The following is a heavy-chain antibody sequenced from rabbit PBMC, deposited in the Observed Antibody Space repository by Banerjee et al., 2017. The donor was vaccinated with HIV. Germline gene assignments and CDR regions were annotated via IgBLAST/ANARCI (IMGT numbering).Heavy chain of an antibody. V-gene: IGHV1S43*01. CDR3: ARFVGDHYVEL. CDR1: GIDFSRYW. Sequence: QQQLEESGGGLVKPGGILTLTCKASGIDFSRYWICWVRQAPGRGLEWIGCIDTGRSGRPYYASWAKGRFTITRSTSLNTVTLQLNSLTAADTATYLCARFVGDHYVELWGQGTLVTVS. CDR2: IDTGRSGRP. J-gene: IGHJ3*01. D-gene: IGHD2-1*01.